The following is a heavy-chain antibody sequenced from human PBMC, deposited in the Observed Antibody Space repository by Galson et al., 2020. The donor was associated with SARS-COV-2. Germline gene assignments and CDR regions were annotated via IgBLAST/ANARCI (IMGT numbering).Heavy chain of an antibody. V-gene: IGHV4-31*11. D-gene: IGHD3-10*01. J-gene: IGHJ5*02. Sequence: SETLSLTCAVSGDSISSGGYYWSWIRQRPGKGLEWLGYIYYSGITYYNPSLKSRITISVDTSRSFSLKLSSVTAADTAVYYCARDRVRVTMVRGVIGWFDPWGQGTLVTVSS. CDR1: GDSISSGGYY. CDR2: IYYSGIT. CDR3: ARDRVRVTMVRGVIGWFDP.